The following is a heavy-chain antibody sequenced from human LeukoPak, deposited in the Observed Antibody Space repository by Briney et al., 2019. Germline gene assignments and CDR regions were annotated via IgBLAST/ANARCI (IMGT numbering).Heavy chain of an antibody. CDR2: IKEDGSET. CDR1: GFTFSSHR. D-gene: IGHD2-2*01. J-gene: IGHJ3*02. CDR3: ARIDIAVASAFILDAFGI. V-gene: IGHV3-7*01. Sequence: GGSLRLSCAASGFTFSSHRMSWVRQAPGRGLEWVANIKEDGSETYYLDSVKGRFTISRDNAKNSLYLQMNSLRAEDTAVYYCARIDIAVASAFILDAFGIWGQGTMVTVSS.